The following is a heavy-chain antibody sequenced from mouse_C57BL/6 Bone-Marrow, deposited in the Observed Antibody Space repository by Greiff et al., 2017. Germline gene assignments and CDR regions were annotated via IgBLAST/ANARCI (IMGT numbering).Heavy chain of an antibody. CDR3: ALIYYGNYDAMDY. D-gene: IGHD2-1*01. J-gene: IGHJ4*01. Sequence: QVQLQQPGAELVKPGASVKMSCKASGYTFTSYWLTWVKQRPGQGLEWIGDIYPGSGSTNYNEKFKSKATLTVDTSSSTAYMQLRSLTSEDSAVFYCALIYYGNYDAMDYWGQGTSVTVSS. CDR2: IYPGSGST. CDR1: GYTFTSYW. V-gene: IGHV1-55*01.